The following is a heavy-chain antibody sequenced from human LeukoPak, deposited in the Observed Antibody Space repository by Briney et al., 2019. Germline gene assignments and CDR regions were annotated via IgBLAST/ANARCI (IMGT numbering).Heavy chain of an antibody. J-gene: IGHJ4*02. Sequence: SETLSLTCTVSGGSISSYYWSWIRQPPGKGLEWVGYIYYSGSTNYNPSLKSRVTISVDTSKNQFSLKLSSVTAADTAVYYCTRVSGSYYLDYWGQGTLVTVSS. CDR1: GGSISSYY. D-gene: IGHD6-19*01. CDR3: TRVSGSYYLDY. V-gene: IGHV4-59*01. CDR2: IYYSGST.